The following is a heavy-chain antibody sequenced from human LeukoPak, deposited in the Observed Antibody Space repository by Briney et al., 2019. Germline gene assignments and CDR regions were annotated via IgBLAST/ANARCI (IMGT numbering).Heavy chain of an antibody. Sequence: GGSLRLSCVGSGFTVSSNYMSWVRQAPGKGLEWVSSISSSSSYIYYADSVKGRFTISRDNAKNSLYLQMNSLRAEDTAVYYCARDRIQLWLDAFDIWGQGTMVTVSS. CDR2: ISSSSSYI. CDR1: GFTVSSNY. D-gene: IGHD5-18*01. CDR3: ARDRIQLWLDAFDI. V-gene: IGHV3-21*01. J-gene: IGHJ3*02.